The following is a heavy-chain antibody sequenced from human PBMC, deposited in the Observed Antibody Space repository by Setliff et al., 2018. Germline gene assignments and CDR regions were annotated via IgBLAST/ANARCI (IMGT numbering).Heavy chain of an antibody. D-gene: IGHD6-19*01. J-gene: IGHJ6*03. CDR2: INPSSGRT. CDR1: GYTFTSHY. CDR3: AREQWLDPPGYYYMDV. Sequence: ASVKVSCKASGYTFTSHYMHWVRQAPGLGLEWMGTINPSSGRTSYAQKFQGRVTMTRDTSTSTVYMDMSSLRSEDMAVYYCAREQWLDPPGYYYMDVWAKGHWSPSP. V-gene: IGHV1-46*01.